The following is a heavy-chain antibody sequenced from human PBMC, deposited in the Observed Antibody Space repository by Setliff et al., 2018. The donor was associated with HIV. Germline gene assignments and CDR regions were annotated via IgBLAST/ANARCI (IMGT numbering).Heavy chain of an antibody. CDR3: ARDRDDSVTGHFNRFDP. Sequence: ASVKVSCKASGYTFIDYFMHWVRQAPGKELEWMGRVDPEDGETMYAEKFQGRVTITADSSTDTVFLELNGLRSEDTAMYFCARDRDDSVTGHFNRFDPWGQGTLVTVSS. D-gene: IGHD3-9*01. V-gene: IGHV1-69-2*01. CDR2: VDPEDGET. CDR1: GYTFIDYF. J-gene: IGHJ5*02.